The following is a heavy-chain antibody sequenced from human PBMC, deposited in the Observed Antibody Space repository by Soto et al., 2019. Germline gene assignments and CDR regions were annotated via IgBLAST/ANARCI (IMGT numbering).Heavy chain of an antibody. J-gene: IGHJ5*02. CDR3: ARTSTPYNWFDP. CDR2: IYSGGST. CDR1: GFTVSTNY. V-gene: IGHV3-66*01. Sequence: PGGSLRLSCAASGFTVSTNYIYWVRQAPGKRLEWVSLIYSGGSTNYADSVKGRFTVSRDSSKNTLYLQMNSLRAEDTAVYYCARTSTPYNWFDPWGQGTLVTVSS.